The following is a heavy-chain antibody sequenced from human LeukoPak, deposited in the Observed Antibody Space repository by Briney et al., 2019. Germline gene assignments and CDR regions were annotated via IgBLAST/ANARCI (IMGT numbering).Heavy chain of an antibody. V-gene: IGHV3-23*01. CDR3: PKRGLASSWS. CDR2: ISGSGGST. CDR1: GFTFSSYA. J-gene: IGHJ5*02. D-gene: IGHD6-13*01. Sequence: QAGGSLRLSCAASGFTFSSYAMSWVRQTPGKGLEWVSAISGSGGSTYYADSVKGRFTISRDNSKNTLYLQMNSLRAEDTAVYYCPKRGLASSWSWGQGTLVTVSS.